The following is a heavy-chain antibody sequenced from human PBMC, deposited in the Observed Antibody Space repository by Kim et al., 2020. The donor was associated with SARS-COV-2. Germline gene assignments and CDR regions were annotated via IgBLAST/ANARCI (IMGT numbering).Heavy chain of an antibody. J-gene: IGHJ4*02. Sequence: GGSLRLSCAASGFTFISYAMSWVRQAPGKGLEWVSGISGSGGGTYYADSVKGRFTISRDNSKNTVYLQMNSLRAEDTAVYYCAKGQYSGSPRGFDYWGQVTLVTVSS. D-gene: IGHD1-26*01. CDR1: GFTFISYA. CDR3: AKGQYSGSPRGFDY. CDR2: ISGSGGGT. V-gene: IGHV3-23*01.